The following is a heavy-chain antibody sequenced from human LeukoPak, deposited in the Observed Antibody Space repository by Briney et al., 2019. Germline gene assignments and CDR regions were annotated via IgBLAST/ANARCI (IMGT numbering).Heavy chain of an antibody. CDR3: ARVNSGSYRPTGY. Sequence: ASVKVSCKASGYTFTGYNMHWVRQAPGQGLEWMGWINPNSGGTNYAQKFQGRVTMTRDTSISTAYMELSRLRSDDTAVYYCARVNSGSYRPTGYWGQGTLVTVSS. CDR2: INPNSGGT. V-gene: IGHV1-2*02. D-gene: IGHD1-26*01. J-gene: IGHJ4*02. CDR1: GYTFTGYN.